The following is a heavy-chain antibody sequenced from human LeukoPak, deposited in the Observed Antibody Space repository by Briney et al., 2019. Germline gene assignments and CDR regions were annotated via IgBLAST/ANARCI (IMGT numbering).Heavy chain of an antibody. V-gene: IGHV3-74*01. D-gene: IGHD6-13*01. CDR1: GFTFSGYW. Sequence: GGSLRLSCAVSGFTFSGYWMNWVRQAPGKGLVWVSRINSDGNDATYADSVKGRFTSSRDNAKKMLFLQMTSLRAEDTAVYYCTRDFYSSSWDWGQGTLVTVSS. CDR3: TRDFYSSSWD. J-gene: IGHJ1*01. CDR2: INSDGNDA.